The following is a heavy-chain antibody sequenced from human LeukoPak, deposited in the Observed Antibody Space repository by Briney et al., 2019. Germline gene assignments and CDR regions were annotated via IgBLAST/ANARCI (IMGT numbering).Heavy chain of an antibody. V-gene: IGHV3-73*01. CDR3: LVIAMAGLPDH. CDR1: GFTLSDST. D-gene: IGHD6-19*01. J-gene: IGHJ4*02. CDR2: IRSKRNNYAT. Sequence: GGSLRLSCAASGFTLSDSTIQGVRQVSGKGQEWVGRIRSKRNNYATAYAASVKGRFTISIDESKNTAYLQMNSLKTDDTAVYDCLVIAMAGLPDHWGQGTLVTVSS.